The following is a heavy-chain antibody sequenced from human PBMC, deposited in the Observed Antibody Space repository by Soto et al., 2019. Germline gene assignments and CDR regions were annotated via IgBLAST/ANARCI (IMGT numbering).Heavy chain of an antibody. Sequence: QVQLVQSGAEVKKPGSSVKVSCKDSGGTFNTYSMFWVRQAPGQGLEWMGRIIPMLGVRNYAQRFQDRVTITAEKSTATVHMELSSLRSEDTALYYCTTGSWSGEVFDIWGQGTMVTVSS. V-gene: IGHV1-69*02. CDR2: IIPMLGVR. CDR1: GGTFNTYS. CDR3: TTGSWSGEVFDI. J-gene: IGHJ3*02. D-gene: IGHD1-1*01.